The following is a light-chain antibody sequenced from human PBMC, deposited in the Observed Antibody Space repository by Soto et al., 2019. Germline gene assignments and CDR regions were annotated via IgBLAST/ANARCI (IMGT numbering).Light chain of an antibody. CDR1: QSIATSQ. CDR3: QQFAASPRT. Sequence: EIVLTQSPGTLSLSPGERATLFCRASQSIATSQLAWYQQKPAQAPRLLIGASTRATGIPDRFSDSGSGTDFTLTISRLEPEDFAVYYCQQFAASPRTFGQGTTVEIK. J-gene: IGKJ1*01. CDR2: GAS. V-gene: IGKV3-20*01.